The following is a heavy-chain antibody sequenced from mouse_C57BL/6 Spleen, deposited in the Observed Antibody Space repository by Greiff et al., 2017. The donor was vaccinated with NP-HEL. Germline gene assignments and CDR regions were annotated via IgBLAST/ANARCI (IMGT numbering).Heavy chain of an antibody. CDR1: GYTFTSYW. J-gene: IGHJ2*01. D-gene: IGHD1-1*01. Sequence: QVQLQQSGAELAKPGASVKLSCKASGYTFTSYWMHWVKQRPGQGLEWIGYINPSSGYTKYNQKFKDKATLTADKSSSTDYMQLSSLTYEDSAVDDGAREGEDYGSSYHYWGQGTTLTVSS. V-gene: IGHV1-7*01. CDR2: INPSSGYT. CDR3: AREGEDYGSSYHY.